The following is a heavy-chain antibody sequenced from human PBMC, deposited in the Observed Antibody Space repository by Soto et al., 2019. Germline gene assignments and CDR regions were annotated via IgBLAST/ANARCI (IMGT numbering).Heavy chain of an antibody. D-gene: IGHD2-8*01. CDR3: AREGGDIVQMVYVLPWY. CDR1: GYTFTNYY. J-gene: IGHJ4*02. Sequence: ASVKVSCKASGYTFTNYYMHWVRQAPGQGLEWMGWINPNSGATSYAQTFQGRVTMTRDTSISTAYMELSRLTSDDTAVYYCAREGGDIVQMVYVLPWYWGQGTLVTVSS. V-gene: IGHV1-2*02. CDR2: INPNSGAT.